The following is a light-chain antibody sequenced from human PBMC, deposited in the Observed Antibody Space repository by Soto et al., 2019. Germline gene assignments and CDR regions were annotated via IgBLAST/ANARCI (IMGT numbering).Light chain of an antibody. J-gene: IGKJ4*01. V-gene: IGKV3D-20*02. CDR3: QHPGNLPGT. CDR1: QSVSSSY. Sequence: EIGWTQSTGTLSLSPGEGATLSCRAGQSVSSSYLAWYQQKPGQAPSLLIYDTYIRAPGIPARFSGSGSGTDFTLTISSLEPEDFAVYYCQHPGNLPGTFAGGTKVDIK. CDR2: DTY.